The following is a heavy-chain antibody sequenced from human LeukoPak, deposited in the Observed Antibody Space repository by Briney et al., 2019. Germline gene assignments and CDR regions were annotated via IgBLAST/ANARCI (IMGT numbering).Heavy chain of an antibody. V-gene: IGHV3-7*01. Sequence: GGSLRLSCAASGFTFSSYAMSWVRQAPGKGLEWVANIKQDGSEKYYVDSVKGRFTISRDNAKNSLYLQMNSLRAEDTAVYYCARDSKDYWGQGTLVTVSS. CDR2: IKQDGSEK. J-gene: IGHJ4*02. CDR3: ARDSKDY. CDR1: GFTFSSYA. D-gene: IGHD2-2*01.